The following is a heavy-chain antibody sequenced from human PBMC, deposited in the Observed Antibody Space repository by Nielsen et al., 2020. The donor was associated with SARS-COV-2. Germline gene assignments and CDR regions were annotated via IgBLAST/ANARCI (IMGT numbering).Heavy chain of an antibody. D-gene: IGHD2-2*01. V-gene: IGHV1-18*01. CDR1: GYTFSSYG. CDR2: ISAYNGNT. Sequence: ASVKVSCKTSGYTFSSYGITWVRQAPGQGLEWMGWISAYNGNTNYAQKLQGRLTVTTDTSTNTAYMELRSLRSDDTAVYFCARGYCSTTSCDAFDIWGQGTMVIVSS. CDR3: ARGYCSTTSCDAFDI. J-gene: IGHJ3*02.